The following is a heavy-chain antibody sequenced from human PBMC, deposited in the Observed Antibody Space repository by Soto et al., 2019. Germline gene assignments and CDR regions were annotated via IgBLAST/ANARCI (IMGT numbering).Heavy chain of an antibody. CDR1: GGSISSSNW. CDR3: ARVRAGCSATSCYLDP. Sequence: QVQLQESGPGLVKPSETLSLTCAVSGGSISSSNWWTWVRHPPGKGLEWIGEISHSGTTYYNPSLKCRVYISIDRSKNQFSLKLSSVTAADTAVYYCARVRAGCSATSCYLDPWGQGTLFTVSS. V-gene: IGHV4-4*02. J-gene: IGHJ5*02. CDR2: ISHSGTT. D-gene: IGHD2-2*01.